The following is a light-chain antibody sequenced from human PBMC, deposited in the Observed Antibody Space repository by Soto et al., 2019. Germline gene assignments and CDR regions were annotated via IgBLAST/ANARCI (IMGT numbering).Light chain of an antibody. CDR3: QQLNTFPPFT. V-gene: IGKV1-9*01. CDR2: VAS. CDR1: QGINRY. J-gene: IGKJ3*01. Sequence: DIQLTQSPSFLSASVGDRVTITCRASQGINRYLAWYQQKPGKAPKLLIYVASTLQSGVPSRFSGSGSGTEFPLTISSLQPEDFATYYCQQLNTFPPFTFGPGTKVDIK.